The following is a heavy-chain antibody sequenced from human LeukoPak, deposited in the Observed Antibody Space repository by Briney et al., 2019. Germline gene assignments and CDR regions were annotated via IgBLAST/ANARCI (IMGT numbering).Heavy chain of an antibody. V-gene: IGHV3-30*18. CDR2: ISYDGSNK. CDR1: GFTFSSYG. J-gene: IGHJ6*02. D-gene: IGHD3-3*02. CDR3: AKEAHFWSGYYPYGMDV. Sequence: GRSLRLSCAASGFTFSSYGMHWVRQAPGKGLEWVAVISYDGSNKYYADSVKGRFTISRDNSKNTLYLQMNSLRAEDRAVYYCAKEAHFWSGYYPYGMDVWGQGTTVTVSS.